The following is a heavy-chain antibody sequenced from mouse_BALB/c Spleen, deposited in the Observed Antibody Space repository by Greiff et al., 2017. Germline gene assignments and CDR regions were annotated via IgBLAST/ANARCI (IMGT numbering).Heavy chain of an antibody. D-gene: IGHD3-2*01. J-gene: IGHJ4*01. V-gene: IGHV8-8*01. CDR3: ARIGRYGRGSTARVYAMDY. CDR2: IWWNDDK. CDR1: GFSLSTSGMS. Sequence: QVTLKESGPGILQPSQTLSLTCSFSGFSLSTSGMSVGWIRQPSGKGLEWLAHIWWNDDKYYNPALKSRLTISKDTSNNQVFLKIASVVTADTATYYCARIGRYGRGSTARVYAMDYWGQGTSVTVSS.